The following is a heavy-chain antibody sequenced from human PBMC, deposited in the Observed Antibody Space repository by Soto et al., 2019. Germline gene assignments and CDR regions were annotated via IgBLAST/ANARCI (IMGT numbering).Heavy chain of an antibody. V-gene: IGHV3-53*01. D-gene: IGHD3-9*01. CDR3: AGGLTTAASLDY. CDR2: VHGGGST. CDR1: GFTVSNNH. J-gene: IGHJ4*02. Sequence: VQLVESGGGLIQPGGCVRLCCAASGFTVSNNHMTWVRQAAGKGLELVSFVHGGGSTSYADSVKGRFTISRDNSKNTIYLQMDSLRSEDTAIYYCAGGLTTAASLDYWGRGTLVTVSS.